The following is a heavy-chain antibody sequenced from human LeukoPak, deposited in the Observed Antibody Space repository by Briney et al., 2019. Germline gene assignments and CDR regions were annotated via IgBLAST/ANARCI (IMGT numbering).Heavy chain of an antibody. V-gene: IGHV3-30*03. J-gene: IGHJ6*02. CDR1: GFTFSDYA. CDR2: IAYGGTYT. Sequence: GTSLRLSCAASGFTFSDYAMHWVRQAPGKGLKWVAVIAYGGTYTHHADSLKGRFTISRDNSRDTLYLQINSLRPEDTALYYCARNKAITAFFGIDVWGQGTTIIVSS. CDR3: ARNKAITAFFGIDV. D-gene: IGHD2/OR15-2a*01.